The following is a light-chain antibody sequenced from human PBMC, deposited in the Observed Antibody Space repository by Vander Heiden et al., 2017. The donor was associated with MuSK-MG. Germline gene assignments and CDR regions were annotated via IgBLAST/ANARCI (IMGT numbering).Light chain of an antibody. Sequence: EIVLTHSPGTLSLSPGERATLSCRASQSVSSSYLAWYQQKPGLAPRLLIYGASSRATGIPDRFSGSGSGTDFTLTISRLEPEDFAVYYCQQYGTSPRTFGQGTKVEIK. CDR3: QQYGTSPRT. J-gene: IGKJ1*01. CDR2: GAS. V-gene: IGKV3-20*01. CDR1: QSVSSSY.